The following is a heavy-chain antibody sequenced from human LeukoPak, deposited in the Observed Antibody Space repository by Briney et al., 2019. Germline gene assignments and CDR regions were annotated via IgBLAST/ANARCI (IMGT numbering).Heavy chain of an antibody. CDR2: IDPSDSYT. CDR3: ARHYRYYYDSSDYYYGASGAFDI. V-gene: IGHV5-10-1*01. CDR1: GYSFTNYW. Sequence: GESLKISCKGSGYSFTNYWISWVRQMPGKGGEWMGRIDPSDSYTNYSPSFQGHVTVSADKSISTAYLQWSSLKASDTAMYYCARHYRYYYDSSDYYYGASGAFDIWGQGTMVAVSS. D-gene: IGHD3-22*01. J-gene: IGHJ3*02.